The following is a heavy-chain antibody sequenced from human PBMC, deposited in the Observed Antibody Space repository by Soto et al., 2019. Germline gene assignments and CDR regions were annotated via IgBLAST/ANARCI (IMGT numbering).Heavy chain of an antibody. CDR1: GFTFSIYA. J-gene: IGHJ2*01. D-gene: IGHD4-17*01. V-gene: IGHV3-23*01. CDR3: ARRTVGWYFDL. CDR2: ISGSGGST. Sequence: EVQLLESGGGLVQPGGSLRLSCAASGFTFSIYAMNWVRQAPGKGLEWVSVISGSGGSTYYADSVKGRFTISRDNSKTTLYLQTNSLRAEDTAVYYCARRTVGWYFDLWGRGNLVTVSS.